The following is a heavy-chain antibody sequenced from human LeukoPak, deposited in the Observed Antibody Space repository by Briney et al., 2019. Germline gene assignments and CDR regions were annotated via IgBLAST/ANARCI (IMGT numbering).Heavy chain of an antibody. Sequence: GASVKVSCKASGYTFTSYGISWVRQAPGQGLEWMGWISAYNGNTNYAQKLQGRVTMTTDTSTSTAYTELRSLRSDDTAVYYCARGRRGIQPDRNLFDYWGQGTLVTVSS. CDR3: ARGRRGIQPDRNLFDY. V-gene: IGHV1-18*01. CDR2: ISAYNGNT. CDR1: GYTFTSYG. J-gene: IGHJ4*02. D-gene: IGHD5-18*01.